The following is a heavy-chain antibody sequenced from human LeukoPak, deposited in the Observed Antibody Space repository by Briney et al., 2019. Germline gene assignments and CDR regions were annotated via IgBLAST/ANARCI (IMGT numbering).Heavy chain of an antibody. D-gene: IGHD2-21*02. Sequence: GGSLRLSCAASGFTFSSYWMSWVRQAPGKGLEWVANIKQDGSEKDYVDSVKGRFTISRDNAKNSLFLQMNSLRAEDTAVYYCARVPSPIRHIVVVTAGRRAFDIWGQGTMVTVSS. V-gene: IGHV3-7*01. CDR1: GFTFSSYW. CDR3: ARVPSPIRHIVVVTAGRRAFDI. CDR2: IKQDGSEK. J-gene: IGHJ3*02.